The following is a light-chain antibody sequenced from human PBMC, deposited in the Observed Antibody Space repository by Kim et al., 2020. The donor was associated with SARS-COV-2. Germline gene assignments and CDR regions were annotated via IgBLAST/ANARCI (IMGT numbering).Light chain of an antibody. Sequence: SYELTQPPSVSVAPGKTARITCGGNNIGRKSVHWYQQKPGQAPVLVVYDDSNRPSGIPERFSGSNSGNTATLTISRVEAEDEADYYCKVWDSSSDHVVFGGGTQLTVL. V-gene: IGLV3-21*03. CDR1: NIGRKS. CDR2: DDS. CDR3: KVWDSSSDHVV. J-gene: IGLJ2*01.